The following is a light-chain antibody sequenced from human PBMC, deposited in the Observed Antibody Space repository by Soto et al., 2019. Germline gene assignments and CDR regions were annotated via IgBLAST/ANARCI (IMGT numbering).Light chain of an antibody. CDR1: QSLSGL. CDR3: QQYNSYSP. V-gene: IGKV1-5*03. Sequence: DIQMTQSPSTLSASVGDRVTITCRASQSLSGLLAWYQQKPGKSPTLLIYKKSSLKSGVPSRFSGSGSGTVFTLTISSLQPDDFATYFCQQYNSYSPFGGGTKVEIK. CDR2: KKS. J-gene: IGKJ4*02.